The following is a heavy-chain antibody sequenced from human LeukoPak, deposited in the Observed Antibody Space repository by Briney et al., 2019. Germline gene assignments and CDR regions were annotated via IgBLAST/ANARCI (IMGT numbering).Heavy chain of an antibody. CDR2: ISGSGGST. D-gene: IGHD1-1*01. Sequence: GGSLRLSCAASGFTFSSYAMSWVRQAPGKGLEWVSAISGSGGSTYYADSVKGRFTISRDNSKNTLYLQMNSLRAEDTAVYYCARTHTTGTTSKTGPFDYWGQGTLVTVSS. J-gene: IGHJ4*02. V-gene: IGHV3-23*01. CDR1: GFTFSSYA. CDR3: ARTHTTGTTSKTGPFDY.